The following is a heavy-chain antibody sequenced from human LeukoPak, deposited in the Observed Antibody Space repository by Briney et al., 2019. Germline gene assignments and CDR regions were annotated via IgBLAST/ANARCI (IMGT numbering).Heavy chain of an antibody. CDR2: ISSSSSYI. J-gene: IGHJ4*02. CDR1: GFTFSSYG. CDR3: ARAPTPYYDYVWGSYRPSSFDY. V-gene: IGHV3-21*01. D-gene: IGHD3-16*02. Sequence: PGRSLRLSCAASGFTFSSYGMHWVRQAPGKGLEWVSSISSSSSYIYYADSVKGRFTISRDNAKNSLYLQMNSLRAEDTAVYYCARAPTPYYDYVWGSYRPSSFDYWGQGTLVTVSS.